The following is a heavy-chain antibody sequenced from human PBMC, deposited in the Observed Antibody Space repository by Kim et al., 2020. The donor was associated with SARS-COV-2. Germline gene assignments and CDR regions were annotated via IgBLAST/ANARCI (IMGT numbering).Heavy chain of an antibody. Sequence: GGSLRLSCAASGFTFSSYSMNWVRQAPGKGLEWVSYMSSSSSTIYYADSVKGRFTISRDNSKNSLYLQMNSLRDEDTAVYYCARGVWSSGWYDYHSGMAVSGHGT. CDR2: MSSSSSTI. V-gene: IGHV3-48*02. J-gene: IGHJ6*02. D-gene: IGHD6-19*01. CDR3: ARGVWSSGWYDYHSGMAV. CDR1: GFTFSSYS.